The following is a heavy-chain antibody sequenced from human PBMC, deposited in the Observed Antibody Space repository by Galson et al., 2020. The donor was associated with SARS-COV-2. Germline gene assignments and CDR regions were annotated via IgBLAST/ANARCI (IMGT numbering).Heavy chain of an antibody. CDR3: ARDLGDIVVVPAAIGMDV. Sequence: ASVKVSCKASGYTFTGYYMHWVRQAPGQGLEWMGWINPNSGGTNYAQKFQGRVTMTRDTSISTAYMELSRLRSDDTAVYYCARDLGDIVVVPAAIGMDVWGKGTTVTVSS. CDR1: GYTFTGYY. J-gene: IGHJ6*04. V-gene: IGHV1-2*02. CDR2: INPNSGGT. D-gene: IGHD2-2*01.